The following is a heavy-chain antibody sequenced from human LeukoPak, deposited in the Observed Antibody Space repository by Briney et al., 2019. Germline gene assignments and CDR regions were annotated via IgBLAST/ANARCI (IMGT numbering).Heavy chain of an antibody. J-gene: IGHJ6*03. D-gene: IGHD6-19*01. CDR3: ARHRDSSGRGDYYYYMDV. CDR1: GYSFTSYW. CDR2: IYPGDSDT. V-gene: IGHV5-51*01. Sequence: GESLKISVKGSGYSFTSYWIGWVRRLPGKGLGWMGIIYPGDSDTRYSPSFQGQVTISADKSISTAYLQWSSLKASDTAMYYCARHRDSSGRGDYYYYMDVWGKGTTVTVSS.